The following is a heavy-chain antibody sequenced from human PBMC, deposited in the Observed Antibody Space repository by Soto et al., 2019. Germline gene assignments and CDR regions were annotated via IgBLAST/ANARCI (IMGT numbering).Heavy chain of an antibody. J-gene: IGHJ4*02. D-gene: IGHD3-22*01. V-gene: IGHV4-59*01. CDR1: GDSISSYY. Sequence: PSETLSLTCTVSGDSISSYYWRWIRQPPGKGLEWIGYVFYSGSTNSNPSLKSRVTISVDTSKKLFSLRLSSVNAADTAVYYCARGGYCYDSSGYFNIVGATTGSDYWGQGTLVTVSS. CDR3: ARGGYCYDSSGYFNIVGATTGSDY. CDR2: VFYSGST.